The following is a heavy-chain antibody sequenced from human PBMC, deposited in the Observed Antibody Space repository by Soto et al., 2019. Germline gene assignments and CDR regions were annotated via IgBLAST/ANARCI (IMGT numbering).Heavy chain of an antibody. CDR3: ARAPDYGPNLEY. D-gene: IGHD4-17*01. J-gene: IGHJ4*02. V-gene: IGHV3-7*03. CDR2: IRQDGGEK. Sequence: LSCIASGYTFSNYYIICVRQAPGKGLEWVANIRQDGGEKYYVDSVEGRFTISRDNTQNSMYLKMNSLRAEDTAVYYCARAPDYGPNLEYWEQGILVTVSS. CDR1: GYTFSNYY.